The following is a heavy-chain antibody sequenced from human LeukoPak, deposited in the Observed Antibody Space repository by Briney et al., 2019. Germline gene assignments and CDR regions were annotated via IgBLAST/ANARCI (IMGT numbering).Heavy chain of an antibody. CDR1: SGSFSGYY. Sequence: SETLSLTCAVYSGSFSGYYWTWIRQPPGKGLEWIGEVNHDGSTNYNPSLKSRVTISVEKSKNQFSLKVISVNAADTAVYYCARGEQWDLHSFDMWGQGTLVTVSS. D-gene: IGHD1-26*01. CDR3: ARGEQWDLHSFDM. V-gene: IGHV4-34*01. CDR2: VNHDGST. J-gene: IGHJ3*02.